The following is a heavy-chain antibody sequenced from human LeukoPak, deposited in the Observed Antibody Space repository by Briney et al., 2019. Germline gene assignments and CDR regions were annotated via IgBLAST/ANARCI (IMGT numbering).Heavy chain of an antibody. Sequence: GGSLRLSCAASGFTLSAHGMHWVRQAPGKGLEWLAVIWYDGNTKYYSDSVKGRFTISRDSSKNTLYLEMNSLRAEDTAVYYCARGRGYTSSWVDYWGQGTLVTVSS. J-gene: IGHJ4*02. CDR1: GFTLSAHG. D-gene: IGHD6-13*01. V-gene: IGHV3-33*01. CDR2: IWYDGNTK. CDR3: ARGRGYTSSWVDY.